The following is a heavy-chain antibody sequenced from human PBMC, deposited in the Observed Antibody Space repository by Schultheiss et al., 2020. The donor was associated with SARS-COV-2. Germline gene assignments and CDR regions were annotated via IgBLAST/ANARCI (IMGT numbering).Heavy chain of an antibody. J-gene: IGHJ4*02. V-gene: IGHV4-38-2*02. CDR2: IYHSGST. CDR1: GGSISSYY. CDR3: ARLDSDWGYIDY. D-gene: IGHD7-27*01. Sequence: SETLSLTCTVSGGSISSYYWGWIRQPPGKGLEWIGSIYHSGSTYYNPSLKSRVTISLDTSKIQFSLKLTSVTATDTAMYYCARLDSDWGYIDYWGLGTLVTVSS.